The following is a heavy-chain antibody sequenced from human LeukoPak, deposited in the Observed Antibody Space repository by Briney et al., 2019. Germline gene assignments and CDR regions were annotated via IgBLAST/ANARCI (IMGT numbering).Heavy chain of an antibody. V-gene: IGHV1-2*02. CDR3: ARDPRVWFGEGYYYYYGMDV. CDR1: GYTFTGYY. J-gene: IGHJ6*02. D-gene: IGHD3-10*01. Sequence: GVSVKVSCKASGYTFTGYYMHWVRQAPGQGLEWMGWINPNSGGTNYAQKFQGRVTMTRDTSISTAYMELSRLRSDDTAVYYCARDPRVWFGEGYYYYYGMDVWGQGTTVTVSS. CDR2: INPNSGGT.